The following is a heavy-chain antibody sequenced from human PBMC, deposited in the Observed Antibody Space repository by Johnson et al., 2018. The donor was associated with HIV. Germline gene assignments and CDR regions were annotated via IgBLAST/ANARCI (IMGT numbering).Heavy chain of an antibody. J-gene: IGHJ3*02. Sequence: VQVLESGGGVVQPGRSLRLSCAASGFTFSSYAMHWVRLAPGKGLEWVAVILYDGSDKYYADSVQGRFTISRDNSKNTLYLQMNTLGPEDTAVYYCAKDRSRLHDAFDIWGQGTMVTVSS. D-gene: IGHD5-24*01. CDR2: ILYDGSDK. CDR3: AKDRSRLHDAFDI. V-gene: IGHV3-30*04. CDR1: GFTFSSYA.